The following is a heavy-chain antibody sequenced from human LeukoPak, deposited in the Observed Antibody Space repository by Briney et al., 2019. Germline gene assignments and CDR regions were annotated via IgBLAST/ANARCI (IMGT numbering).Heavy chain of an antibody. Sequence: ASVKVSCKASGYTLTSYDINWVRQATGQGLEWMGWMNPNSGNTGYAQKFQGRVTMTRNTSISTAYMELSSLRSEDTAVYYCARGGSGSYYDYYYYGMDVWGQGTTVTVSS. V-gene: IGHV1-8*01. CDR2: MNPNSGNT. CDR1: GYTLTSYD. CDR3: ARGGSGSYYDYYYYGMDV. D-gene: IGHD1-26*01. J-gene: IGHJ6*02.